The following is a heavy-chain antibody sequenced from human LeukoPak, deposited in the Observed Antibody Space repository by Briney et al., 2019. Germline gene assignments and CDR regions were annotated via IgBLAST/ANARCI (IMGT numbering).Heavy chain of an antibody. CDR1: GYTFTNYD. Sequence: ASVKVSCKASGYTFTNYDVNWVRQATGQGLEWMGWRNPKSGETGYAQKFQGRVTITWDTSKSTAYMELSSLRFEDTAVYFCAGIPVFGVVHHQEPVWGKGTTVTVSS. D-gene: IGHD3-3*01. CDR2: RNPKSGET. J-gene: IGHJ6*04. CDR3: AGIPVFGVVHHQEPV. V-gene: IGHV1-8*01.